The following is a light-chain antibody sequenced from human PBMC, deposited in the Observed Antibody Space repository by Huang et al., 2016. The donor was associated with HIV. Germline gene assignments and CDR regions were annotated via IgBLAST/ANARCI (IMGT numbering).Light chain of an antibody. V-gene: IGKV3-15*01. J-gene: IGKJ2*01. CDR3: QQYNNWSRT. Sequence: DRVMTQSPLTLSVSPGERATLSCRASQSVSSNLAWYQQKPGQAPRLLIYDASTRATDVPARFSGSGSEIQFTLTISSLQSEDFAVYYCQQYNNWSRTFGQGTKLEIK. CDR2: DAS. CDR1: QSVSSN.